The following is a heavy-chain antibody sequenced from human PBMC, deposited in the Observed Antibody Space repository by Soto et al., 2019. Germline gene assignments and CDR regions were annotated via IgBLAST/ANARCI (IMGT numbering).Heavy chain of an antibody. CDR3: AKGGSGSYSNAFDI. CDR1: GGSISSSSDC. CDR2: IYYSGST. D-gene: IGHD3-10*01. V-gene: IGHV4-39*01. Sequence: SETLSLTCRVSGGSISSSSDCWGWIRQPPGKGLEWIGSIYYSGSTYYNPSLKSRVTISVDTSKNQFSLKLSSVTAADTAVYYCAKGGSGSYSNAFDIWGQGTMVTVSS. J-gene: IGHJ3*02.